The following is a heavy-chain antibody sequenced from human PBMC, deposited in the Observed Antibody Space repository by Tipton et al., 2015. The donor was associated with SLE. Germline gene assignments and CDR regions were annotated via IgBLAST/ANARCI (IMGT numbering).Heavy chain of an antibody. Sequence: TLSLTCSVSGGSVRSNYWIWIRPPPGKGLEWIGYISHGGGSNYNPSLKSRVTISVDTSKNQFSLKLSSVTAADTAVYYCARGMLTWRGAIVGVDVWGQGTTVNVSS. D-gene: IGHD2-8*01. V-gene: IGHV4-59*02. CDR2: ISHGGGS. CDR3: ARGMLTWRGAIVGVDV. CDR1: GGSVRSNY. J-gene: IGHJ6*02.